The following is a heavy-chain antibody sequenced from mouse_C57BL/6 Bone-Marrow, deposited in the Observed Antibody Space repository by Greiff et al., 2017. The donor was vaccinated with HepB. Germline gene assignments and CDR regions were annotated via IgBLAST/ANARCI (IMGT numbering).Heavy chain of an antibody. D-gene: IGHD1-1*01. CDR3: ARRGYYGSSSYWYFDV. CDR2: ISSGSSTI. V-gene: IGHV5-17*01. J-gene: IGHJ1*03. Sequence: EVKLVESGGGLVKPGGSLKLSCAASGFTFSDYGIHWVRQAPEKGLEWVAYISSGSSTIYYADTVKGRFTISRDNAKNTLFLQMTSLRSADTAMYYCARRGYYGSSSYWYFDVWGTGTTVTVSS. CDR1: GFTFSDYG.